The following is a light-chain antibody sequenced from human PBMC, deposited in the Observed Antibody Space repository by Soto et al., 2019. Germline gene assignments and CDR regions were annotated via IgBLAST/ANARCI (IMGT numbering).Light chain of an antibody. CDR1: SSDVGRYNL. Sequence: QSALTQPASVSGSPGQSITISCTGTSSDVGRYNLVSWYQQHPGKAPKLLMYEVNKRPSGVSSRFSGSKSRNTASLTISGLQAEDEADYYCCTYAGLYVFGIGTKLTVL. V-gene: IGLV2-23*02. CDR2: EVN. J-gene: IGLJ1*01. CDR3: CTYAGLYV.